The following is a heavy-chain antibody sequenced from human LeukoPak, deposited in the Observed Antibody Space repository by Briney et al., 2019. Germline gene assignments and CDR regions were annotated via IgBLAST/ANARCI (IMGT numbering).Heavy chain of an antibody. CDR2: ISSSSSYI. CDR1: GFTFSSYS. Sequence: EGSLRLSCAASGFTFSSYSMNWVRQAPGKGLEWVSSISSSSSYIYYADSVKGRFTISRDNAKNSLYLQMNSLRAEDTAVYYCAREANLGLGYWGQGTLVTVSS. CDR3: AREANLGLGY. V-gene: IGHV3-21*01. J-gene: IGHJ4*02.